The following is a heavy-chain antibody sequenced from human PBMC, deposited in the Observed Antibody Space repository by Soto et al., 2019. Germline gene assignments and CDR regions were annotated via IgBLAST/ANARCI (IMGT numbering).Heavy chain of an antibody. Sequence: GGSLRLSCAASGFTFDDYAMHWVRQAPGKGLEWVSGISWNSGSIGYADSVKGRFTISRDNAKNSLYLQMNSLRAEDTAVYYCARDTIGGSDYWGQGTLVTVSS. D-gene: IGHD3-16*01. J-gene: IGHJ4*02. CDR3: ARDTIGGSDY. CDR2: ISWNSGSI. CDR1: GFTFDDYA. V-gene: IGHV3-9*01.